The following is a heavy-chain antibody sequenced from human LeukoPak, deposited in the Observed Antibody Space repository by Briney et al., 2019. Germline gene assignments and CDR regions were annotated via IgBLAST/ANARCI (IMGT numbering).Heavy chain of an antibody. D-gene: IGHD3-3*01. CDR2: FDPEDGET. V-gene: IGHV1-24*01. J-gene: IGHJ6*02. Sequence: ASVKVSCKVSGYTLTELSMHWVRQAPGKGLEWMGGFDPEDGETLYAQKFQGRVTMTEDTSTDTAYMELSSLRSEDTAVYYCATSAPTIFGVVIKLGVDYYYGMDVWGQGTTVTVSS. CDR1: GYTLTELS. CDR3: ATSAPTIFGVVIKLGVDYYYGMDV.